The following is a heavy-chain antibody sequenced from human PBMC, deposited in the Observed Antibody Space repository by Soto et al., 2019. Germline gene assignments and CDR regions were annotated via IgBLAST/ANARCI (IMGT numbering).Heavy chain of an antibody. V-gene: IGHV4-31*03. CDR2: IYYSGST. CDR1: GGSISSGGYY. Sequence: SETLSLTCTVSGGSISSGGYYWSWIRQHPGKGLEWIGYIYYSGSTYYNPSLKSRVTISVDTSKNQFSLKLSSVTAADTAVYYCARDSSRGYSSSSGRGYYYYGMDVWGQGTTVTVSS. D-gene: IGHD6-6*01. CDR3: ARDSSRGYSSSSGRGYYYYGMDV. J-gene: IGHJ6*02.